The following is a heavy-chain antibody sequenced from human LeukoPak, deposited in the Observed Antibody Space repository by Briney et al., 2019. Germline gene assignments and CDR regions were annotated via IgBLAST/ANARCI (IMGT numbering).Heavy chain of an antibody. CDR1: GFTVSSNY. V-gene: IGHV3-53*01. CDR3: ASARGSNDGSLGD. Sequence: PGGSLRLSCAASGFTVSSNYMSWVRQAPGKGLEWVSVIYSGGSTFYADSVKGRFSISRDNSKNTLYLQMNSLRAEDTVVYYCASARGSNDGSLGDWGQGTLVTVSS. J-gene: IGHJ4*02. D-gene: IGHD5-18*01. CDR2: IYSGGST.